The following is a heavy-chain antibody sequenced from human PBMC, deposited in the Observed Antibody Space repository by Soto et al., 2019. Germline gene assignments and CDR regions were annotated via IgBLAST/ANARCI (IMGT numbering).Heavy chain of an antibody. CDR3: ASAEVAAFDY. CDR1: GFAFKTFD. Sequence: WGSLRLSCVASGFAFKTFDLHWVRQAPGKGLEWVAGISYDGRIKNYGDSVKGRFTISRDDSRNTLFLQMNSLRADDTAMYFCASAEVAAFDYWGQGALVTVSS. J-gene: IGHJ4*02. D-gene: IGHD5-12*01. CDR2: ISYDGRIK. V-gene: IGHV3-30*03.